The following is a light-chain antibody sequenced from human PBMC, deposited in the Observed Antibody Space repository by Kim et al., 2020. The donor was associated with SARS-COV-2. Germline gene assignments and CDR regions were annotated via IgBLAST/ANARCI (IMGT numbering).Light chain of an antibody. CDR2: QDS. V-gene: IGLV3-1*01. Sequence: SYELTQPPSVSVSPGQTASITCSGNQLGNKYACWYQQKPGQSPVVVIYQDSKRPSGIPERFSGSNFGNTATLTISGTQTMDEADYYCQTWDGSTLVFGGGTQLTVL. CDR1: QLGNKY. CDR3: QTWDGSTLV. J-gene: IGLJ3*02.